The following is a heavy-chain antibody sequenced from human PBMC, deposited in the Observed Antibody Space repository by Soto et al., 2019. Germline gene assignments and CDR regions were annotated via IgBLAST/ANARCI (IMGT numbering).Heavy chain of an antibody. CDR1: GFTFSSYS. J-gene: IGHJ5*02. D-gene: IGHD2-21*01. CDR3: ARETKVKTRIYWFDP. V-gene: IGHV3-21*04. CDR2: ISRSSSYI. Sequence: EVQLVESGGGLVKPGGSLRLPCAASGFTFSSYSMNWVRQAPGKGLEWVSSISRSSSYIYYADSVKGRFTISRDNAKNSLDLKMNSLRGEDTSVYYCARETKVKTRIYWFDPWSRGTLVTVSS.